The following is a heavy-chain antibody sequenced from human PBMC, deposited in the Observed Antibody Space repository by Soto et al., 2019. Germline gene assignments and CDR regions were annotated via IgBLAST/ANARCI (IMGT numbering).Heavy chain of an antibody. Sequence: GGSLRLSCAASGFTFSIYTMNWVRQAPGKGPEWVSSISQTGDYIFYADSVKGRFTISRDNAKNSLYLQMNSLGAEDTAIYYCARDSAGRQHFVRFDSWGQGTLVTVSS. J-gene: IGHJ4*02. D-gene: IGHD3-3*02. CDR3: ARDSAGRQHFVRFDS. CDR1: GFTFSIYT. CDR2: ISQTGDYI. V-gene: IGHV3-21*01.